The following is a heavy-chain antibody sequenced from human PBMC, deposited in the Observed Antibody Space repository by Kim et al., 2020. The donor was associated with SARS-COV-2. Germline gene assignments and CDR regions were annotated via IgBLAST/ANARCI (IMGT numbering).Heavy chain of an antibody. D-gene: IGHD3-16*02. CDR1: GYTFTNHA. CDR3: ARVVLGGYRYIDS. Sequence: ASVKVSCKASGYTFTNHAINWVRQAPGRGLEWMGWINTDTGSPTYAPDFTGRFVFSLDTSVSTAYLQIRSLEAEDTVLYYCARVVLGGYRYIDSWGQGSL. V-gene: IGHV7-4-1*02. J-gene: IGHJ4*02. CDR2: INTDTGSP.